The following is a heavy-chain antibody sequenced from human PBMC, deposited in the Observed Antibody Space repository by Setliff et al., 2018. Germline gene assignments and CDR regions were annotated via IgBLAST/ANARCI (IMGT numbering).Heavy chain of an antibody. D-gene: IGHD5-12*01. CDR2: MSPVYGIA. CDR1: GYTFNNYF. V-gene: IGHV1-18*04. Sequence: ASVKVSCKASGYTFNNYFPHWVRQAPGQGLEWMGWMSPVYGIANYARKFQGRVTLTADTSTTTAYLELASLRDDDTAVYYCVRGPGPSVVVAIPFDHWGQGSLVTVSS. CDR3: VRGPGPSVVVAIPFDH. J-gene: IGHJ4*02.